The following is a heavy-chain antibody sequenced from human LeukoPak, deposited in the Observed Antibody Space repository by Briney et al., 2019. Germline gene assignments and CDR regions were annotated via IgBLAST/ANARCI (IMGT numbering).Heavy chain of an antibody. Sequence: SETLSLTCTVSGGSLTSYYWSWVRQSPGKGLEWIGSIFSSGEGSYNPSLKSRVTISVDTTQNQCSLRLTSVTAADVGVYFCGRGGGGSMWSGHYRLFDFWGQGTLITVSS. V-gene: IGHV4-59*01. CDR2: IFSSGEG. J-gene: IGHJ4*02. CDR1: GGSLTSYY. D-gene: IGHD3-3*01. CDR3: GRGGGGSMWSGHYRLFDF.